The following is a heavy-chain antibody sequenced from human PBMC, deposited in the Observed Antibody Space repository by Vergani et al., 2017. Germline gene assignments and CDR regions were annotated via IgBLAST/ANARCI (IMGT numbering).Heavy chain of an antibody. J-gene: IGHJ5*02. D-gene: IGHD2-2*01. CDR3: ATGYCSSTSCFGWNWLDR. Sequence: EVQLVQSGAEVKKPGESLKISCKGSGYSFTSYWIGWVRQMPGKGLEWMGIIYPGDSDTRYSPSFQGQVTISADKSISTAYLQWSSLKASDTAMYYCATGYCSSTSCFGWNWLDRWGQGTLVTVS. CDR2: IYPGDSDT. CDR1: GYSFTSYW. V-gene: IGHV5-51*03.